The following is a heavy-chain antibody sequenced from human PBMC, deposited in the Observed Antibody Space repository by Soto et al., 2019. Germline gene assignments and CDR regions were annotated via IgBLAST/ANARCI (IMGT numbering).Heavy chain of an antibody. V-gene: IGHV3-23*01. Sequence: GGSLRLSCAASGFTFSSYSMNWVRQAPGKGLEWVSGISGSGATTFYADSVKGRFTISRDNSKNTLNLQMSSLRAEDTAVYYCAKGDCSGGSCYRGFDFWGQGSLVTVSS. CDR3: AKGDCSGGSCYRGFDF. CDR1: GFTFSSYS. D-gene: IGHD2-15*01. J-gene: IGHJ4*02. CDR2: ISGSGATT.